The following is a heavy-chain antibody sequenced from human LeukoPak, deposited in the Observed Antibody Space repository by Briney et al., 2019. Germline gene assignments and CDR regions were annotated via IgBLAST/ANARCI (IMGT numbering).Heavy chain of an antibody. V-gene: IGHV3-48*01. CDR1: GFTFSSYS. CDR3: ARARPGYDTPPYYFDF. J-gene: IGHJ4*02. D-gene: IGHD3-16*01. Sequence: GGSLRLSCATSGFTFSSYSMNWVRQAPGKGLEWISYIISSSSVIYYADSVKGRFTISRVNAKSSLYLQMNSLRAEDTAVYYCARARPGYDTPPYYFDFWGQGTLVTVSS. CDR2: IISSSSVI.